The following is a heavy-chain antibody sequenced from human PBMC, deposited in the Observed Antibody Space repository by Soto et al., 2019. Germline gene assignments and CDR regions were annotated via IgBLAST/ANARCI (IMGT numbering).Heavy chain of an antibody. CDR3: ARSYYYDSTGYYRTFDY. J-gene: IGHJ4*02. CDR2: AGPSGSST. Sequence: GGSLRLSCAASGFTFGSYAMSWVRLAPGKGLEWVSVAGPSGSSTFYADSVRGRFTISRDNVENTLYLQMNSLRVADTALYFCARSYYYDSTGYYRTFDYWGQGTLVTVSS. D-gene: IGHD3-22*01. V-gene: IGHV3-23*01. CDR1: GFTFGSYA.